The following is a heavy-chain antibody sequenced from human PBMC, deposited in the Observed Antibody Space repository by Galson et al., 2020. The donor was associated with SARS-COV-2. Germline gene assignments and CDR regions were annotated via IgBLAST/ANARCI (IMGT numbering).Heavy chain of an antibody. J-gene: IGHJ4*02. CDR2: INPNSGGT. CDR1: GYTFTDYF. D-gene: IGHD3-10*01. CDR3: ARDFRLYYASGGSDY. Sequence: ASVKVSCKASGYTFTDYFMHWVRQAPGQGLEWMGWINPNSGGTHYVQKFQGRVTMTRDTSITTVYMELSRLRSDDTALYYCARDFRLYYASGGSDYWGQGTLVTVSS. V-gene: IGHV1-2*02.